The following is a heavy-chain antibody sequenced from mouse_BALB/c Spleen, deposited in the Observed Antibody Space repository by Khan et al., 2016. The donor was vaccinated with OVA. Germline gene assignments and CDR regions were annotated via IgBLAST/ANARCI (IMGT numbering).Heavy chain of an antibody. CDR2: VSTGGHYT. CDR1: GFTFSTYG. CDR3: ARLAYYYDSEGFAY. J-gene: IGHJ3*01. Sequence: EVELVESGGDVVKPGGSLKLSCAASGFTFSTYGMSWVRQTPDKRLEWVATVSTGGHYTYYPDTVQGRFTISRDNAKNTLYLQMSSLKSEDTARFYCARLAYYYDSEGFAYWGQGTLVTVSA. V-gene: IGHV5-6*01. D-gene: IGHD1-1*01.